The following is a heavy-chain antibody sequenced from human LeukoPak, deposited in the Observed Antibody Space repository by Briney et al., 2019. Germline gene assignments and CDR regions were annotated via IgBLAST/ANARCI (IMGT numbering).Heavy chain of an antibody. CDR3: ARVYVAGTTSIFDY. CDR2: IYYSGST. J-gene: IGHJ4*02. CDR1: GGSISSHY. Sequence: PSETLSLTCTVSGGSISSHYWSWIRHPPGKGLEWIGYIYYSGSTNYNPSLKSRVTISVDTSKNQFSLKLSSVTAADTAVYYCARVYVAGTTSIFDYWGQGTLVTVSS. D-gene: IGHD1-7*01. V-gene: IGHV4-59*11.